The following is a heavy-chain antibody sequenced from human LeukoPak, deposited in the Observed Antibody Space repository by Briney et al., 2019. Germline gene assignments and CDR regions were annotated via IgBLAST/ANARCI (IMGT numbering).Heavy chain of an antibody. CDR2: INPSGGST. Sequence: ASVKVSCKASGYTLTSYYMHWVRQAPGQGLEWMGIINPSGGSTSYAQKFQGRVTMTRDTSTSSVYVELSSLRSEDTAVYYCASSVVPAAPFDYWGQGTLVTVSS. D-gene: IGHD2-2*01. CDR1: GYTLTSYY. J-gene: IGHJ4*02. V-gene: IGHV1-46*01. CDR3: ASSVVPAAPFDY.